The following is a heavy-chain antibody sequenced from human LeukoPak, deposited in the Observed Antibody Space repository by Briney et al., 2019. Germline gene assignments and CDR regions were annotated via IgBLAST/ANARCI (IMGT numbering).Heavy chain of an antibody. J-gene: IGHJ4*02. D-gene: IGHD3-10*01. CDR1: GLSISNDW. V-gene: IGHV3-15*01. CDR2: VKSKSAGETT. CDR3: TLIQGWGSGSYYRDF. Sequence: PGGSLRLFCAASGLSISNDWMSWVRQAPGKGLEWVARVKSKSAGETTDYAAPVKGRFTNSRDDSKNTLYLQMNSLKTEDTAVYYCTLIQGWGSGSYYRDFWGQGTLVTVSS.